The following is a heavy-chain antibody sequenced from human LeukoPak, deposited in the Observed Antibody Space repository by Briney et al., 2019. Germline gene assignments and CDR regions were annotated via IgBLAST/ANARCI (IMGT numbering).Heavy chain of an antibody. CDR1: GDSVSSNTTA. D-gene: IGHD5-24*01. CDR2: TYYRSKWYN. CDR3: VRGGQGDGYSADEAFDF. J-gene: IGHJ3*01. V-gene: IGHV6-1*01. Sequence: SQTLSLTCAISGDSVSSNTTACNWIRQSPSRGLEWLGRTYYRSKWYNDYAISVKSRITINPDTSKNHFSLQLNSVTAEDTAVYYCVRGGQGDGYSADEAFDFWGQGTVVTVSS.